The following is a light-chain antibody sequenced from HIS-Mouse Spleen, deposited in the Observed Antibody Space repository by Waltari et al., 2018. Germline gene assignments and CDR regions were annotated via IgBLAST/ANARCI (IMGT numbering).Light chain of an antibody. Sequence: QSALTQPASVSGSPGQSITISCTGTSSYVGGYNYVSWYQQHPGKAPKLMIYEVRNRPSGVSNRFSGSKSGNTASLTISGLQAEDEADYYCSSYTSSSSWVFGGGTKLTVL. J-gene: IGLJ3*02. V-gene: IGLV2-14*01. CDR3: SSYTSSSSWV. CDR2: EVR. CDR1: SSYVGGYNY.